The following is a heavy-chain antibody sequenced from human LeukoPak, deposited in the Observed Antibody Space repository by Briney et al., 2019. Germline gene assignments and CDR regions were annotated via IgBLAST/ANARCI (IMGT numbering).Heavy chain of an antibody. D-gene: IGHD3-22*01. V-gene: IGHV4-39*01. CDR2: IYYSGNT. Sequence: GSLRLSCAASGFTFSSYSMNWVRQPPGKGLEWIGSIYYSGNTYYSPSLKSRVTISVDTSKNQFSLKLSSVTAADTAVYYCARQSKGIIVITDFQHWGQGTLVTVSS. CDR1: GFTFSSYSMN. CDR3: ARQSKGIIVITDFQH. J-gene: IGHJ1*01.